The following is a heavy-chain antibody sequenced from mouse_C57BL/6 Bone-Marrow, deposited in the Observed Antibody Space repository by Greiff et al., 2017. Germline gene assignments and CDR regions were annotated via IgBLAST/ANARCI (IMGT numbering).Heavy chain of an antibody. V-gene: IGHV5-2*01. J-gene: IGHJ4*01. D-gene: IGHD1-1*01. CDR3: TRHYYYYAMDY. Sequence: EVKLMESGGGLVQPGASLKLSCESNEYAFPSHDMSWVRKTPEKRLELVAAINSDGGSTYYPDTIERRSIISEDNTNKTLYLQMSSLTSEDTALYYCTRHYYYYAMDYWGQGTAVTVSS. CDR1: EYAFPSHD. CDR2: INSDGGST.